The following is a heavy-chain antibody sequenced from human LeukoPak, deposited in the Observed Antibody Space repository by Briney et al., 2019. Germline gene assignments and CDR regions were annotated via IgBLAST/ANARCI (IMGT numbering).Heavy chain of an antibody. CDR1: GYTFTSYY. CDR3: ARGGAVASQYYYYYYYYMDV. J-gene: IGHJ6*03. CDR2: INPSGGST. Sequence: ASVKVSCKASGYTFTSYYMHWVRQAPGQGLEWMGIINPSGGSTSYAQKFQGRVTMTRDTSTSTVYMELSSLRSEDTAVYYCARGGAVASQYYYYYYYYMDVWGKGTTVTVSS. V-gene: IGHV1-46*01. D-gene: IGHD6-19*01.